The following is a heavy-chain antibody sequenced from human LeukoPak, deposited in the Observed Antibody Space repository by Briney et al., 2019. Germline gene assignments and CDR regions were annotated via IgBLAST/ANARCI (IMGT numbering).Heavy chain of an antibody. V-gene: IGHV7-4-1*02. Sequence: ASVKVSCKASGYTFTSYAMNWVRQAPGQGLEWMGWINTNSGNPTCAQGFTGRFVFSLDTSVNTAYLQISGLKAEDTAVYYCARDLGGRYSSSFDYWGQGTLVTVSS. CDR3: ARDLGGRYSSSFDY. J-gene: IGHJ4*02. CDR2: INTNSGNP. CDR1: GYTFTSYA. D-gene: IGHD6-19*01.